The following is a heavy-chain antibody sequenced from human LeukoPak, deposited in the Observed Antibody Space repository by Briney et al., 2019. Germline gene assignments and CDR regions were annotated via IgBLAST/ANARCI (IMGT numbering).Heavy chain of an antibody. D-gene: IGHD3-10*01. V-gene: IGHV3-11*06. Sequence: GRFTISRDNAENSLYLQMNSLRAEDTAVYYCARGFRPWYFDLWGRGTLVTVSS. CDR3: ARGFRPWYFDL. J-gene: IGHJ2*01.